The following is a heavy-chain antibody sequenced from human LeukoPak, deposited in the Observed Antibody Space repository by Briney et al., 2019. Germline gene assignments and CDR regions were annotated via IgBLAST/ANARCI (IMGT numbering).Heavy chain of an antibody. CDR3: ARDRGHFNY. Sequence: PGGSLRLSCAAYGLTVSRNYISSVRQAPGRGLEWLSFIYTGTTTFYADSVKGRFTISRDNSRNTVYLESNSLRVDDTAVYYCARDRGHFNYGGPGSLVTVP. J-gene: IGHJ4*02. CDR2: IYTGTTT. CDR1: GLTVSRNY. V-gene: IGHV3-53*01. D-gene: IGHD3-10*01.